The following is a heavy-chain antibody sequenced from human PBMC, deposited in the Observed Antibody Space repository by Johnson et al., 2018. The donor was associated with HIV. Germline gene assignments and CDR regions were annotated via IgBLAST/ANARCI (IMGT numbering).Heavy chain of an antibody. CDR1: GFTFSSYW. V-gene: IGHV3-7*01. CDR2: IKQDGSEK. Sequence: VQLVESGGVVVQPGGSLRLSCAASGFTFSSYWMSWVRQAPGKGLEWVANIKQDGSEKYYADSVKGRFIISRENSKNKLYLQMHSLRTEDKAVYYCAKSSSEWSGYYNDAFDIWGQGTMVTVSS. CDR3: AKSSSEWSGYYNDAFDI. D-gene: IGHD3-3*01. J-gene: IGHJ3*02.